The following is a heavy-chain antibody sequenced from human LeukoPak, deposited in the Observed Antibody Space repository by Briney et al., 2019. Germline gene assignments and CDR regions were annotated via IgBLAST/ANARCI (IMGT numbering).Heavy chain of an antibody. CDR3: AIRAPGSSGWTLAFDY. CDR2: IYYSGST. J-gene: IGHJ4*02. CDR1: GGSISSSSYY. V-gene: IGHV4-39*07. Sequence: SETLSLTCTVSGGSISSSSYYWGWIRQPPGKGLEWIGSIYYSGSTYYNPSLKSRVTISVDTSKNQFSLKLSSVTAADTAVYYCAIRAPGSSGWTLAFDYWGQGTLVTVSS. D-gene: IGHD6-19*01.